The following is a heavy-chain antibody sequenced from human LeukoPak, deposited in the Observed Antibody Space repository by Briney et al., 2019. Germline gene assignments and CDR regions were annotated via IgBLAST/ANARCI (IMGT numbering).Heavy chain of an antibody. CDR1: GGTXSSYA. D-gene: IGHD3-16*01. Sequence: SVKVSCKASGGTXSSYAISWVRQAPGQGLEWMGRIIPILGIANYAQKFQGRVTITADKSTSTAYMELSSLRSEDTAVYYCARDAGGRVYVPSDYWGQGTLVTVSS. J-gene: IGHJ4*02. CDR3: ARDAGGRVYVPSDY. CDR2: IIPILGIA. V-gene: IGHV1-69*04.